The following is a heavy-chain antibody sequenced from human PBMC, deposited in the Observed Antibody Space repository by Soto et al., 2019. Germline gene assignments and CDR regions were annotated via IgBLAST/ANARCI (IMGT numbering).Heavy chain of an antibody. CDR3: AKDPNGDYVGAFDS. CDR2: IGGSGIIT. V-gene: IGHV3-23*01. J-gene: IGHJ4*02. CDR1: GFRFSSFA. Sequence: GGSLRLSCRASGFRFSSFAMTWVRQAPGKGLEWVSSIGGSGIITYYTDSVKGRFTISRDNSGNTLFLHMNSLRADDTAVYYCAKDPNGDYVGAFDSWGQGTLVTVS. D-gene: IGHD4-17*01.